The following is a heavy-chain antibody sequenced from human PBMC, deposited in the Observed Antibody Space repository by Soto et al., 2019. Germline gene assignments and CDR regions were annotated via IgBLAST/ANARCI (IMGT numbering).Heavy chain of an antibody. CDR2: IFPLTDIP. CDR3: ARGPLVVLNYFES. V-gene: IGHV1-69*02. J-gene: IGHJ4*02. CDR1: GGTFRNYP. Sequence: QVQLVQSGTEVKKPGSSVKVSCKASGGTFRNYPINWVRQAPGQGLEWMGSIFPLTDIPDYAQNFQARLPISADKSTSTAHMELSSLTSDDTAMYLCARGPLVVLNYFESWGQGTLVTVSS.